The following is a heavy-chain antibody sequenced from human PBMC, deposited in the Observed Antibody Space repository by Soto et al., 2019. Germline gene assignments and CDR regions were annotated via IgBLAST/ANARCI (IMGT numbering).Heavy chain of an antibody. Sequence: QVRVVQSGGEVMRPGYSVKVSCKASGDTLKNCVISWVLQAPGQGLEWMGGIIPLFGTTDFGQRFQGRLTITTDESTTTVYMELSRLRSEDTATYYCAAEMGFGKLAVIWGQGTTVIVSS. V-gene: IGHV1-69*01. J-gene: IGHJ6*02. CDR2: IIPLFGTT. CDR3: AAEMGFGKLAVI. D-gene: IGHD2-15*01. CDR1: GDTLKNCV.